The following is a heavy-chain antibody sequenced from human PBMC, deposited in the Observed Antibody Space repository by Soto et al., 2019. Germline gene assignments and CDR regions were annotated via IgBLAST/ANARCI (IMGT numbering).Heavy chain of an antibody. CDR3: AKDGVCSSTSCYYYYYYYGMDV. Sequence: QVQLVESGGGVVQPGRSLRLSCAASGFTFSSYGMHWVRQAPGKGLEWVAVISYDGSNKYYADSVKGRFTISRDNSKNTLDVQMTSMRAEDTAVYYCAKDGVCSSTSCYYYYYYYGMDVWGQGTTVTVSS. V-gene: IGHV3-30*18. J-gene: IGHJ6*02. CDR2: ISYDGSNK. CDR1: GFTFSSYG. D-gene: IGHD2-2*01.